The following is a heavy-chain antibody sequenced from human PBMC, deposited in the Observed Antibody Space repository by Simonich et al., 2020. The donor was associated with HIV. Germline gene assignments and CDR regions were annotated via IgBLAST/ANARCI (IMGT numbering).Heavy chain of an antibody. J-gene: IGHJ4*02. CDR1: GGSFSGYY. CDR3: ARRTGYDLDY. Sequence: QVHLQQWGAGLLTPSETLSLTCAVYGGSFSGYYWTWFRQPPGKGLGWIGEINHSGSTDYNPSLKSRVTISVDTSKNQFSLKLSSVTAADTAVYYCARRTGYDLDYWGQGTLVTVSS. V-gene: IGHV4-34*01. CDR2: INHSGST. D-gene: IGHD5-12*01.